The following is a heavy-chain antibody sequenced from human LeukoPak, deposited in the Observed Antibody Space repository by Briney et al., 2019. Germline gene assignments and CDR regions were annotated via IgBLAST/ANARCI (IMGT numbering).Heavy chain of an antibody. CDR3: AQPDF. CDR2: IRFDGSTK. CDR1: GITFGSSS. Sequence: GGSRRLSCVASGITFGSSSMHWVRQAPGKGLEWLAFIRFDGSTKYYADSVKGRFTVSRDNSKSTLYLQMNSLRAEDTAVYYCAQPDFRGQGTLVTVSS. J-gene: IGHJ4*02. V-gene: IGHV3-30*02.